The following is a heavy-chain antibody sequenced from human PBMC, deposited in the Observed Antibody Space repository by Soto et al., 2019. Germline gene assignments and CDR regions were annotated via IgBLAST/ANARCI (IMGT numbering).Heavy chain of an antibody. V-gene: IGHV4-4*02. D-gene: IGHD2-15*01. CDR1: RFSVTNNKY. CDR2: IYHGGAT. Sequence: QAQLQESGPGLVRPSGTLSLTCTVSRFSVTNNKYWNWVRQSPRKALGWVGEIYHGGATYYNPSLSAPVSIRMAMSKNPITLNLTSVLAADTAVYYCARYSRYCTDVGCSIMPDAFDVWGQGTLVTVSS. J-gene: IGHJ3*01. CDR3: ARYSRYCTDVGCSIMPDAFDV.